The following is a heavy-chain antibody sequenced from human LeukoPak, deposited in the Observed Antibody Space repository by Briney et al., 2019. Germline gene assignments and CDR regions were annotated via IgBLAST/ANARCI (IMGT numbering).Heavy chain of an antibody. V-gene: IGHV4-59*01. Sequence: PSETLSLTCTLSGGSISSYYWSWIRQPPGKGLEWIGYIYYSGSTNYNPSLKSRVTISVDTSKNQFSLKLSSVTAADTAVYYCARTGARGPEKQSDYWGQGTLVTVSS. CDR2: IYYSGST. CDR1: GGSISSYY. CDR3: ARTGARGPEKQSDY. D-gene: IGHD1-14*01. J-gene: IGHJ4*02.